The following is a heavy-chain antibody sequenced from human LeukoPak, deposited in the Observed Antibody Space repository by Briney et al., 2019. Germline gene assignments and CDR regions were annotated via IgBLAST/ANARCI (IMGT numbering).Heavy chain of an antibody. D-gene: IGHD4-17*01. V-gene: IGHV1-46*01. Sequence: ASVKVSCKASGYTFTSYYMHWVRQAPGQGLEWMGIINPSGGSTSYAQKFQGRVTMTRDTSTSTVYMELSSLRSEDTAVYYCARTPLPTVTTGYCYYMDVWGKGTTVTVSS. CDR2: INPSGGST. CDR3: ARTPLPTVTTGYCYYMDV. J-gene: IGHJ6*03. CDR1: GYTFTSYY.